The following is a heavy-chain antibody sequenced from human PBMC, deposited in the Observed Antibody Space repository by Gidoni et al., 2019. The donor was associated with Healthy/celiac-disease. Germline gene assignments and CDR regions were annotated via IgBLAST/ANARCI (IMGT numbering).Heavy chain of an antibody. J-gene: IGHJ2*01. V-gene: IGHV3-33*01. CDR1: G. CDR2: IWYDGSNK. Sequence: GMHWVRQAPGKGLEWVAVIWYDGSNKYYAHSVKGRFTISRDNSKNTLYLQMNSLRAEDTAVYYCARARRGDWYFDLWGRGTLVTVSS. CDR3: ARARRGDWYFDL.